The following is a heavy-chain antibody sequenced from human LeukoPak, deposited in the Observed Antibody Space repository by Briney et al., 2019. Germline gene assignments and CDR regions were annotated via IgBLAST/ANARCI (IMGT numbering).Heavy chain of an antibody. CDR2: INPNSGGT. CDR1: GYTFTGYY. V-gene: IGHV1-2*02. CDR3: ARRLPLIVGATGGDY. J-gene: IGHJ4*02. D-gene: IGHD1-26*01. Sequence: ASVKVSCKASGYTFTGYYMHWVGQAPGQGLEWMGWINPNSGGTNYAQKFQGRVTMTRDTSISTAYMELSRLRSDDTAVYYCARRLPLIVGATGGDYWGQGTLVTVSS.